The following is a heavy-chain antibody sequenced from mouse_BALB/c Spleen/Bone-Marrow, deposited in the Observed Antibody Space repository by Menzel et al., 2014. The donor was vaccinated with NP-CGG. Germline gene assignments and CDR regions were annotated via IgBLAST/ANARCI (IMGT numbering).Heavy chain of an antibody. CDR3: ARPPYYYGSSYDAMDY. Sequence: VQLQQSGAELAKPGASVKMSCKASGYTFTSYWMHRVKQRPGQGLEWIGYINPSTGYTEYNQKFKDKATLTADKSSSTAYMQLSSLTSEDSAVYYCARPPYYYGSSYDAMDYWGQGTSVTASS. J-gene: IGHJ4*01. V-gene: IGHV1-7*01. D-gene: IGHD1-1*01. CDR1: GYTFTSYW. CDR2: INPSTGYT.